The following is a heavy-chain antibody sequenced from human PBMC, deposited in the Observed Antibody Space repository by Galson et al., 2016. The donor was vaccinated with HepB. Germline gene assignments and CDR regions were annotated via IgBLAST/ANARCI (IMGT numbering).Heavy chain of an antibody. V-gene: IGHV3-9*01. CDR3: AKDIYSSGWPRYFDY. Sequence: SLRLSCAASGFTFDHYAMHWVRQPPGKGLEWVSVISWNSATIAYADSVKGRFTISRDNAENSLYLQMNSLRAEDTAFYYCAKDIYSSGWPRYFDYWGQGTLVTVSS. D-gene: IGHD6-19*01. CDR2: ISWNSATI. J-gene: IGHJ4*02. CDR1: GFTFDHYA.